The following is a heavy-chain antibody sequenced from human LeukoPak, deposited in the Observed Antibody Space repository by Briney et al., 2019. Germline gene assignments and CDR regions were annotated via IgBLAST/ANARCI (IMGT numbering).Heavy chain of an antibody. V-gene: IGHV4-39*07. CDR2: IYYSGST. J-gene: IGHJ4*02. CDR3: ARDYGVGDPSGFAVY. Sequence: PSETLSLTCTVSGGSISSSSYYWGWIRQPPGKGLEWIGSIYYSGSTYYNPSLKSRVTISVDTSKNQFSLKLSSVTAADTAVYYCARDYGVGDPSGFAVYWGQGTLVTVSS. D-gene: IGHD4-17*01. CDR1: GGSISSSSYY.